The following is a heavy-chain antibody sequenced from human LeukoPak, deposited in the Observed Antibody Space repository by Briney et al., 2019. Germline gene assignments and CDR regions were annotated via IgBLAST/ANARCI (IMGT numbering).Heavy chain of an antibody. CDR1: GFTFSSYA. J-gene: IGHJ4*02. V-gene: IGHV3-64*01. CDR2: ISSNGSST. Sequence: GGSLRLSCAASGFTFSSYAMHWVRQAPGKGLEYVSAISSNGSSTYYANSVKGRFTISRDNSKNTLFLQMGSLRAEDMAVYYCARWSSVWYYFDYWGQGTLVTVSS. CDR3: ARWSSVWYYFDY. D-gene: IGHD6-19*01.